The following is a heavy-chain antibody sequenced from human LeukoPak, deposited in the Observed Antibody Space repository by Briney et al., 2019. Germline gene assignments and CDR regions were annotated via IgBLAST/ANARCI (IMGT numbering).Heavy chain of an antibody. Sequence: SETLSLTCTVSGGSISSSSYYWGWIRQPPGKGLEWIGSAYYSGSTYYNPSLKSRVTISVDTSKNQFSLKLSSVTAADTAVYYCARTLYYYDSSGFGRYYFDYWGQGTLVTVSS. V-gene: IGHV4-39*01. J-gene: IGHJ4*02. CDR2: AYYSGST. CDR3: ARTLYYYDSSGFGRYYFDY. D-gene: IGHD3-22*01. CDR1: GGSISSSSYY.